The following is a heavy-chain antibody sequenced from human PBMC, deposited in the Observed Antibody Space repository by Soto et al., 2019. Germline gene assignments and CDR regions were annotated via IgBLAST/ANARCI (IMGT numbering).Heavy chain of an antibody. CDR3: ARDLADSSGYYYVTRDY. CDR1: GYTFTGYY. V-gene: IGHV1-2*02. D-gene: IGHD3-22*01. CDR2: INPNSGGT. Sequence: VASVKVSCKASGYTFTGYYMHWVRQAPGQGLEWMGWINPNSGGTNYAQKFQGRVTMTRDTSISTAYMELSRLRSDDTAVYYCARDLADSSGYYYVTRDYWGQGTLVTVSS. J-gene: IGHJ4*02.